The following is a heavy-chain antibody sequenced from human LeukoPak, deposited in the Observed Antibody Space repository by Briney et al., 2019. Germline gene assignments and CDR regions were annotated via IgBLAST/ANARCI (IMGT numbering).Heavy chain of an antibody. CDR1: GFTFSSYA. Sequence: GGSLRLSCSASGFTFSSYAMHWVRQAPGKGLEYVSSISPNGGNTYYAESVKGRVTMSRDNSKNTLYLQMSSLRAEDTAVYYCVKGYCRSTSCYGYYYYGMDVWGKGTTVTVSS. V-gene: IGHV3-64D*06. CDR2: ISPNGGNT. CDR3: VKGYCRSTSCYGYYYYGMDV. J-gene: IGHJ6*04. D-gene: IGHD2-2*01.